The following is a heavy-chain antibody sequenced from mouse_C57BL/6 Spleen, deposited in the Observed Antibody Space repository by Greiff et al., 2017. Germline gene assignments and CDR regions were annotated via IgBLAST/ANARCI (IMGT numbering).Heavy chain of an antibody. CDR2: INPNNGGT. V-gene: IGHV1-18*01. J-gene: IGHJ4*01. CDR3: ARRYDGYYVEDAMDY. Sequence: EVKLQESGPELVKPGASVKIPCKASGYTFTDYNMDWVKQSHGKSLEWIGDINPNNGGTIYNQKFKGKATLTVDKSSSTAYMELRSLTSEDTAVYYCARRYDGYYVEDAMDYWGQGTSVTVSS. D-gene: IGHD2-3*01. CDR1: GYTFTDYN.